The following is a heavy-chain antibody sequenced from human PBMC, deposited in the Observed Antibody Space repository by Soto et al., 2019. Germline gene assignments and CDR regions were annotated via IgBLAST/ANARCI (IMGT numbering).Heavy chain of an antibody. CDR3: ARSIAVAGTGGDY. Sequence: QVQLVQSGAEVKKPGSSVKVSCKASGGTFSSYTISWVRQAPGQGLEWMGRIIPILGIANYAQKFQGRVTITGDKSPSTAYMELRSLRSEDTAVYYCARSIAVAGTGGDYWGQGTLVTVSS. D-gene: IGHD6-19*01. CDR2: IIPILGIA. CDR1: GGTFSSYT. J-gene: IGHJ4*02. V-gene: IGHV1-69*02.